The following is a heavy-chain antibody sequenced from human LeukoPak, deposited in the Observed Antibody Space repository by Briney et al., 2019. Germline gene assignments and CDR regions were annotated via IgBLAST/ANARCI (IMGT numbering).Heavy chain of an antibody. CDR3: VRLYDDYTNGHFDS. CDR1: GFTFSSYS. D-gene: IGHD4-11*01. CDR2: ISSSSSYI. V-gene: IGHV3-21*01. Sequence: GGSLRLSCAASGFTFSSYSMNWVRQAPGRGLEWVSSISSSSSYIYYADSVKGRFTISRDNAKNSLYLQLNSLRAEDTAVYYCVRLYDDYTNGHFDSWGQGTLVTVSS. J-gene: IGHJ4*02.